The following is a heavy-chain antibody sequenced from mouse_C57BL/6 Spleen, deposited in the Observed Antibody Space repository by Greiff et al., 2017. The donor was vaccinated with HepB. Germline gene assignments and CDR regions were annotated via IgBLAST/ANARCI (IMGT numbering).Heavy chain of an antibody. CDR3: TSRVWLRRRGDYYAMDY. Sequence: EVQGVESGAELVRPGASVKLSCTASGFNIKDDYMHWVKQRPEQGLEWIGWIDPENGDTEYASKFQGKATITADTSSNTAYLQLSSLTSEDTAVYYCTSRVWLRRRGDYYAMDYWGQGTSVTVSS. CDR1: GFNIKDDY. D-gene: IGHD2-2*01. CDR2: IDPENGDT. J-gene: IGHJ4*01. V-gene: IGHV14-4*01.